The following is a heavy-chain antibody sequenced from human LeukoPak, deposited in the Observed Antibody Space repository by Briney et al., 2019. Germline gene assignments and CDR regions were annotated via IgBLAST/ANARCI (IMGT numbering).Heavy chain of an antibody. Sequence: ASVKVSCKASNHIFSSYGISWVRQAPGQGLEWMAWINAYNGDTNYAQKFQGRVTLTTDTSTSTAYMELRNLRSDDTAIYYCARDGSGVWFDYWGQGTLVTVSS. D-gene: IGHD3-10*01. V-gene: IGHV1-18*01. J-gene: IGHJ4*02. CDR2: INAYNGDT. CDR3: ARDGSGVWFDY. CDR1: NHIFSSYG.